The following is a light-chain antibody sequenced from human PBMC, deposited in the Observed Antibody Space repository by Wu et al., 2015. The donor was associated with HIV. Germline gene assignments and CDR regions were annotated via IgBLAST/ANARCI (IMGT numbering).Light chain of an antibody. Sequence: DIVSTQSPATLSFSPGERATLSCRASQSVNNYLAWYQQKPGQPPRLLIYDASKRATGVPARFTGSGSETDFTLTISSLEPEDFAVYFCQQRRNWPLTFGQGTRLEIK. CDR3: QQRRNWPLT. J-gene: IGKJ5*01. V-gene: IGKV3-11*01. CDR1: QSVNNY. CDR2: DAS.